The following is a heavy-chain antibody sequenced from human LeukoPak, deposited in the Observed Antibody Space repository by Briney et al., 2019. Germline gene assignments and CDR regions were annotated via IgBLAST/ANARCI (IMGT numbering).Heavy chain of an antibody. V-gene: IGHV4-59*01. J-gene: IGHJ4*02. CDR2: IYYSGST. CDR3: ARAIYYDSSGYATLDY. D-gene: IGHD3-22*01. CDR1: GGSISSYY. Sequence: SETLSLTCTVSGGSISSYYWSWIRQPPGKGLEWIGYIYYSGSTNYNPSLKSRVTISVDTSKNQFSLKLSSVTAADTAVYYCARAIYYDSSGYATLDYWGQGTLVTVSS.